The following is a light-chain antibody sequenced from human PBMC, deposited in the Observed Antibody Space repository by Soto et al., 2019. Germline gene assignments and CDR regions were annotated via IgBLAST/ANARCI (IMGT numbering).Light chain of an antibody. Sequence: EIVLTQSPATLSLSPGESATLSCRASQSVSNSLAWYQQKPGQAPRLLIYDVSNRATGIPARFGGSGSGTDFTLTISSLEPEDFAFYYCQQRVSWPWTFGQGTRLDI. CDR3: QQRVSWPWT. CDR1: QSVSNS. CDR2: DVS. V-gene: IGKV3-11*01. J-gene: IGKJ5*01.